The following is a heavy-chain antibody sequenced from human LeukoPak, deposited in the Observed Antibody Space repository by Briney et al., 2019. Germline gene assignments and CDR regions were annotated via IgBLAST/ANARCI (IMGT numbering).Heavy chain of an antibody. CDR2: INHSGST. CDR1: GGSISSGDYY. V-gene: IGHV4-39*07. J-gene: IGHJ5*02. Sequence: SETLSLTCTVSGGSISSGDYYWSWIRQPPGKGLEWIGEINHSGSTNYNPSLKSRVTISVDTSKNQFSLKLSSVTAADTAVYYCARGVGGSSWFDPWGQGTLVTVSS. CDR3: ARGVGGSSWFDP. D-gene: IGHD3-16*01.